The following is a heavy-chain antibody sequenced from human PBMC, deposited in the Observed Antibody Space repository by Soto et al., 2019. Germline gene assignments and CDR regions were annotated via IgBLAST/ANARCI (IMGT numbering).Heavy chain of an antibody. D-gene: IGHD2-15*01. Sequence: GGSLRLSCAASGFTFSSYAMHWVRQAPGKGLEWVAVISYDGSNKYYADSVKGRFTISRDNSKNTLYLQMNSLRAEDTAVYSSARVRGGSCSGVTCYGAFDIWGQGTMVTVSS. J-gene: IGHJ3*02. CDR3: ARVRGGSCSGVTCYGAFDI. CDR1: GFTFSSYA. CDR2: ISYDGSNK. V-gene: IGHV3-30-3*01.